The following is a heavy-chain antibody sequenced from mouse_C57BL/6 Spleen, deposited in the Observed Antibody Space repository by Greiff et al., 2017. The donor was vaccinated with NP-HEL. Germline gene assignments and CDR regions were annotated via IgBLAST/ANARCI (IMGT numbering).Heavy chain of an antibody. V-gene: IGHV1-64*01. Sequence: QVQLQQPGAELVKPGASVKLSCKASGYTFTSYWMHWVKQRPGQGLEWIGMIHPNSGSTNYNEKFKSKATLTVDKSSSTAYMQLSSLTSEDSAVYYCAKDYGNYEGAYWGQGTLVTVSA. CDR2: IHPNSGST. CDR3: AKDYGNYEGAY. J-gene: IGHJ3*01. D-gene: IGHD2-1*01. CDR1: GYTFTSYW.